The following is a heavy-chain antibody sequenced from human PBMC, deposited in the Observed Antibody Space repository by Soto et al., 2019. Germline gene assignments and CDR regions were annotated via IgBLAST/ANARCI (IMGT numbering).Heavy chain of an antibody. CDR3: ARDQVAKRGTGSDMVEYYYGKDA. CDR2: ISVDDGDT. V-gene: IGHV1-18*04. J-gene: IGHJ6*02. CDR1: GYTFTSYG. Sequence: ASVKVSCKASGYTFTSYGISWVRQAPGQGLEWMGWISVDDGDTNYAQNFQGRVTMSTDTSTGTAYMEMRSLGSDDTAVYYCARDQVAKRGTGSDMVEYYYGKDAWGQGTTCTVSS. D-gene: IGHD5-18*01.